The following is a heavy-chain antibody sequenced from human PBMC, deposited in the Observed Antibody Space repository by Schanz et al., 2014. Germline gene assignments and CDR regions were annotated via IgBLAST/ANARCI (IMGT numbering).Heavy chain of an antibody. J-gene: IGHJ4*02. CDR3: ARESSNDIVLVPGAVFDH. CDR1: GFTFSSYD. V-gene: IGHV3-33*08. Sequence: QVQLVESGGGVVQPGRSLRLSCAASGFTFSSYDVFWVRQAPGKGLEWVAILWHDGSKKYYADSVKGRFTVSRDNSKNTLYLQMNSLRPGDTAVYYCARESSNDIVLVPGAVFDHWGQGILVTVSS. D-gene: IGHD2-2*01. CDR2: LWHDGSKK.